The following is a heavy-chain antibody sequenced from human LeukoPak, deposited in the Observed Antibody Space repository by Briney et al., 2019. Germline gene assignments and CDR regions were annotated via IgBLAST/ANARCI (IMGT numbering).Heavy chain of an antibody. D-gene: IGHD3-22*01. Sequence: SETLSLTCTISGGSISTYSWNWIRQAPGKGLEWIGYNYFSGTTNYNPALKSRVTISVDRSKNQFSLKLSSVTAADTAVYYCARAVFYDSSGYGFLWGQGTLVTVSS. CDR1: GGSISTYS. J-gene: IGHJ4*02. CDR2: NYFSGTT. V-gene: IGHV4-59*12. CDR3: ARAVFYDSSGYGFL.